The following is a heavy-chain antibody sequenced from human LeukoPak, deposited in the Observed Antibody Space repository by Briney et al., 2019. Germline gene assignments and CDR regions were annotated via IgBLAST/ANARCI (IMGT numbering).Heavy chain of an antibody. CDR1: GFNFPDYA. D-gene: IGHD1-26*01. CDR2: VRRRSEGGTT. CDR3: SRWETRLDY. J-gene: IGHJ4*02. V-gene: IGHV3-49*03. Sequence: QPGRSLSLSCTASGFNFPDYAMSWFRQVAGQGLQWIAFVRRRSEGGTTEYAASMRDRFTISRDDSKRNPYLQMNSLKTEDTAMYYCSRWETRLDYWGQGTLVTVSS.